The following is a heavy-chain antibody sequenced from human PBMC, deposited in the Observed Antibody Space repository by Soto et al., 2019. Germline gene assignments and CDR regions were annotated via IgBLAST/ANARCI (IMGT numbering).Heavy chain of an antibody. J-gene: IGHJ4*02. CDR3: ARAPRGNYGYPSYFAY. Sequence: SETLSLTCTVSGGSISSYYWSWIRQPPGKGLEWIGYIYYSGSTNYNPSLKSRVTISVDTSKDQFSLKLSSVTAADTAVYYCARAPRGNYGYPSYFAYWGQGTLVTVSS. D-gene: IGHD3-10*01. CDR2: IYYSGST. CDR1: GGSISSYY. V-gene: IGHV4-59*01.